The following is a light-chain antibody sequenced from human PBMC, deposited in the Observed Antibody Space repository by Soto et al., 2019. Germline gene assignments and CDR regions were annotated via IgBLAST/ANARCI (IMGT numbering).Light chain of an antibody. V-gene: IGKV1-5*01. CDR2: DAS. Sequence: DIQMTQSPSTLSASVGDRVTITCRASQSIRSWLAWYQQKPGKAPKLLIYDASSLQSGVPSRFSGSGSGTEFTLTIASLQPDDFATYYCQQYLSYSPSTFGEGTKLEIK. CDR1: QSIRSW. CDR3: QQYLSYSPST. J-gene: IGKJ2*01.